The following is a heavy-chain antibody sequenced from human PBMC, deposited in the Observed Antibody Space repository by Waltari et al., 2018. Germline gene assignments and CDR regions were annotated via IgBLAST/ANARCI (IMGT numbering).Heavy chain of an antibody. D-gene: IGHD2-21*01. CDR2: IRSSADGTTA. J-gene: IGHJ5*02. V-gene: IGHV3-15*01. Sequence: MQLVESGGGFVKPGGSLRLSCAASGFTFSHAWMTWVRQVPGKGLEWVGRIRSSADGTTADYAAPVKGRFTISRDDSKDTRYLEMNSLMSEDTAVYYCAAERGWGVVIVGWLDPWGQGTRVTVSS. CDR1: GFTFSHAW. CDR3: AAERGWGVVIVGWLDP.